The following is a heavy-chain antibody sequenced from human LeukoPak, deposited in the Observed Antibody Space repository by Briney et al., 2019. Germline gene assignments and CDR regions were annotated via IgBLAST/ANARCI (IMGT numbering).Heavy chain of an antibody. D-gene: IGHD4-17*01. V-gene: IGHV3-48*04. CDR2: ISSSSTTI. Sequence: GSLRLSCAASGFTFITYSMNWVRQAPGKGLEWVSYISSSSTTIYYADSVKGRFTISRDNAKNTLYLQMNSLRAEDTAVYYCARDPLAVTYCDYWGQGTLVTVSS. CDR3: ARDPLAVTYCDY. J-gene: IGHJ4*02. CDR1: GFTFITYS.